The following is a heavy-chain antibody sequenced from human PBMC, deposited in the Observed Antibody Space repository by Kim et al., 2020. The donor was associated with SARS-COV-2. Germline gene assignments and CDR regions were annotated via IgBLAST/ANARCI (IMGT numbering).Heavy chain of an antibody. CDR3: AKAPVLGTPYYFDY. V-gene: IGHV3-9*01. CDR2: ISWNSGSI. D-gene: IGHD3-3*02. Sequence: GGSLRLSCAASGFTFDDYAMHWVRQAPGKGLEWVSGISWNSGSIGYADSVKGRFTISRDNAKNSLYLQMNSLRAEDTALYYCAKAPVLGTPYYFDYWGQGTLVTVSP. J-gene: IGHJ4*02. CDR1: GFTFDDYA.